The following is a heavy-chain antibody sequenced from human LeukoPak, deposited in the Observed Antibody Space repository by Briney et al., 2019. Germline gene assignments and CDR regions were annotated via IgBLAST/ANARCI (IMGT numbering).Heavy chain of an antibody. CDR1: GFTFSSYS. D-gene: IGHD3-9*01. V-gene: IGHV3-21*04. CDR3: AFDQYYYYYYGMDV. Sequence: GGSLRLSCAASGFTFSSYSMNWVRQAPGKGLEWVSSISSSSSYIYYADSVKGRFTISRDNAKNSLYLQMNSLRAEDTAVYYCAFDQYYYYYYGMDVWGQGTTVTVSS. J-gene: IGHJ6*02. CDR2: ISSSSSYI.